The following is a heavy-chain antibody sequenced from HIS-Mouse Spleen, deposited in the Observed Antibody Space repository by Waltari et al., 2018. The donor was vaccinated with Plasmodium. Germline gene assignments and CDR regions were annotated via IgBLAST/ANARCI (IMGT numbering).Heavy chain of an antibody. CDR2: IYYSART. V-gene: IGHV4-31*03. Sequence: QVQLQESGPGLVKPSQTLSLTCTVSGGSISSGGYYWSWIRQHPGKGLEWIGYIYYSARTYYNPSLKSRVTISVDTSKNQFSLKLSSVTAADTAVYYCARVSPPANWGALNAFDIWGQGTMVTVSS. CDR3: ARVSPPANWGALNAFDI. J-gene: IGHJ3*02. D-gene: IGHD7-27*01. CDR1: GGSISSGGYY.